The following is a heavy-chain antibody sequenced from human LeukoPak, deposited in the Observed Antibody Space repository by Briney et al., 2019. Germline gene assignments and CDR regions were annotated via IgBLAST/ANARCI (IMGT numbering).Heavy chain of an antibody. CDR2: IIPIFGTA. CDR3: ARYRYGDYGLYYFDY. J-gene: IGHJ4*02. V-gene: IGHV1-69*13. D-gene: IGHD4-17*01. Sequence: GASVKVSCKASGGTFSSYAISWVRQAPGQGLEWMGGIIPIFGTANYAQKFQGRVTITADESTSTAYMELSSLRSEDTAVYYCARYRYGDYGLYYFDYWGQGTLVTVSS. CDR1: GGTFSSYA.